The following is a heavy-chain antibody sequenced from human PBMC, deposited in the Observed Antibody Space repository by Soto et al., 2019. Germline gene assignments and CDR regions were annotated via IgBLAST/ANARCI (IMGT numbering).Heavy chain of an antibody. Sequence: PSETLSLTCTVSGGSISSSSYYWGWIRQPPGKGLEWIGNIYYSGSTYYNPSLKSRVTISVDKSKNQFSLKLSSVTAADTAVYYCARSPDSSGYYPRWYYYGMDVWGQGTTVTVSS. CDR1: GGSISSSSYY. CDR3: ARSPDSSGYYPRWYYYGMDV. CDR2: IYYSGST. V-gene: IGHV4-39*07. D-gene: IGHD3-22*01. J-gene: IGHJ6*02.